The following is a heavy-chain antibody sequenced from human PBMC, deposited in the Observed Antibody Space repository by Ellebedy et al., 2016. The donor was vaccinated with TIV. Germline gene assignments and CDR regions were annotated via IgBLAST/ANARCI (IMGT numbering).Heavy chain of an antibody. D-gene: IGHD3-10*01. CDR2: ISGSGGSA. J-gene: IGHJ6*02. V-gene: IGHV3-23*01. CDR3: AKDRGLNYYGSGSTYAMDV. CDR1: GFTFSSYV. Sequence: GESLKISXAASGFTFSSYVMSWVRQAPGKGLEWVSAISGSGGSAYYADSVKGRFTISRDNSKNTLYLQMNSLRAEDTAVYYCAKDRGLNYYGSGSTYAMDVWGQGTTVTVSS.